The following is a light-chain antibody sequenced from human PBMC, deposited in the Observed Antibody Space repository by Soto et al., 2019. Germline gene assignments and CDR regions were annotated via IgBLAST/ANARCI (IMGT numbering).Light chain of an antibody. CDR3: SSYTSSRTYV. Sequence: QSALTQPASVSGSPGQSITISCTGTSSDVGGYNYVSWYQQQPGKAPKLMIYEVSNRPSGVSNRFSGSKSGNTASLTISGLQAEDEADYYCSSYTSSRTYVFGTETKVTV. J-gene: IGLJ1*01. CDR1: SSDVGGYNY. V-gene: IGLV2-14*01. CDR2: EVS.